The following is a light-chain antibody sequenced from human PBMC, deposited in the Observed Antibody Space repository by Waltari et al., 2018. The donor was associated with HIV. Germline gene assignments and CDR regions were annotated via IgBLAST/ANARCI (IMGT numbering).Light chain of an antibody. CDR2: WAS. CDR1: QSVLYSSNNGNY. Sequence: DIVMTQSPDSLAVSLGERAPITCKSSQSVLYSSNNGNYLAWYQQKPGQPPKLLIYWASTRESGVPDRFSGSGSGTDFSLTISSLQAEDVAVYYCQQYYSTPPYTFGQGTKLEMK. J-gene: IGKJ2*01. CDR3: QQYYSTPPYT. V-gene: IGKV4-1*01.